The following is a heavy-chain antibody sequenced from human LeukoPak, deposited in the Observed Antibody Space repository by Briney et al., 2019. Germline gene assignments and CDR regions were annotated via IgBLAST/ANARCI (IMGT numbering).Heavy chain of an antibody. D-gene: IGHD4/OR15-4a*01. CDR2: IFYSGST. CDR3: GRHQTMYYGMDV. V-gene: IGHV4-39*01. J-gene: IGHJ6*02. CDR1: GGAISSSSYY. Sequence: PSETLSLTCTVSGGAISSSSYYWGWIRQPPGKGLEWIGSIFYSGSTYYNPSLKSRVTISVDTSKTQFSLKLSSVTAADTAVYYCGRHQTMYYGMDVWGQGTTVTVSS.